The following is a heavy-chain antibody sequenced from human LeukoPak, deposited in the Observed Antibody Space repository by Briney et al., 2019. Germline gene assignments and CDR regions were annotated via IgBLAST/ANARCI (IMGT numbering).Heavy chain of an antibody. J-gene: IGHJ4*02. CDR3: VRWKRDGYSYDY. D-gene: IGHD5-24*01. V-gene: IGHV3-72*01. CDR1: GFTFSDHY. CDR2: SRNKANGYTT. Sequence: GGSLRLSCAASGFTFSDHYMDWVRQAPGKGLEWVGRSRNKANGYTTEYAASVRGRFTISRDESKNSMYTQMNSLESEDTALYYCVRWKRDGYSYDYWGQGTLVTVSS.